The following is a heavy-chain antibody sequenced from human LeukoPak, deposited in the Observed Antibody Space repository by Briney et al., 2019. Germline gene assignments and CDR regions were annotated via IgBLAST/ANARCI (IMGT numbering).Heavy chain of an antibody. CDR2: ISGSGGST. Sequence: PGGSLRLSCAASGFTFSSYGMSWVRQAPGKGLEWVSAISGSGGSTYYADSVKGRFTISRDNSKNTLYLQVNSLRAEDTAVYYCAKEGTGYYDSSGYFDYWGQGTLVTVSS. D-gene: IGHD3-22*01. V-gene: IGHV3-23*01. J-gene: IGHJ4*02. CDR3: AKEGTGYYDSSGYFDY. CDR1: GFTFSSYG.